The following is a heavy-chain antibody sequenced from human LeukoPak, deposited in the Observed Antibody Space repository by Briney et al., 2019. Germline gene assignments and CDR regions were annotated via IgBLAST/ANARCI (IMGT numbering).Heavy chain of an antibody. CDR3: ARASPPYSSSSICWFDP. V-gene: IGHV1-18*01. D-gene: IGHD6-6*01. CDR2: ISAYNGNT. Sequence: ASVKVSCKASGYTFTSYGISWVRQAPGQGLEWMGWISAYNGNTNYAQKLQGRVTMTTDTSTSTAYMELRSLRSDDTAGYYCARASPPYSSSSICWFDPWGQGPLVTVS. J-gene: IGHJ5*02. CDR1: GYTFTSYG.